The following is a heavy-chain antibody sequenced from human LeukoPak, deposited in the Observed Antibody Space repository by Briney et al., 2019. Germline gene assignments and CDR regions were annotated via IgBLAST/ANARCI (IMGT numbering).Heavy chain of an antibody. D-gene: IGHD2-2*02. CDR2: INHSGST. V-gene: IGHV4-34*01. CDR1: GGSFSDYY. J-gene: IGHJ4*02. CDR3: ARGGWVVPAAINS. Sequence: SETLPLTCAVYGGSFSDYYWTWIRQPPGKGLEWIGEINHSGSTNYNPSLKSRITISVDTSKNQFSLKLNSVTAADTAVYYCARGGWVVPAAINSWGQGTLVTVSS.